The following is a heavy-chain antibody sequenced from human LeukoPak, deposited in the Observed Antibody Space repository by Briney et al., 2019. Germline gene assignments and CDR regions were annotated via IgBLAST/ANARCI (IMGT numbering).Heavy chain of an antibody. CDR2: INHSGST. Sequence: SETLSLTCAVYGGSFSGYYWSWIRQPPGKGLEWIGEINHSGSTSYNPSLKSRVTISVDTSKNQFSLKLSSVTAADTAVYYCARGGITGTTRYYMDVWGKGTTVPVSS. D-gene: IGHD1-7*01. V-gene: IGHV4-34*01. J-gene: IGHJ6*03. CDR3: ARGGITGTTRYYMDV. CDR1: GGSFSGYY.